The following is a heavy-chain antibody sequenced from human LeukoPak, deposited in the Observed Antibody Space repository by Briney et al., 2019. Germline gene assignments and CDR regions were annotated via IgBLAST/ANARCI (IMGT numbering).Heavy chain of an antibody. Sequence: SQTLSLTRTVSGGSISSGSYYWSWIRQPAGKGLEWIGRIYTSGSTNYNPSLKSRVTISVDTSKNQFSLKLSSVTAADTAVYYCAREDYYDSSGYYWYFDLWGRGTLVTVSS. CDR1: GGSISSGSYY. D-gene: IGHD3-22*01. CDR2: IYTSGST. V-gene: IGHV4-61*02. J-gene: IGHJ2*01. CDR3: AREDYYDSSGYYWYFDL.